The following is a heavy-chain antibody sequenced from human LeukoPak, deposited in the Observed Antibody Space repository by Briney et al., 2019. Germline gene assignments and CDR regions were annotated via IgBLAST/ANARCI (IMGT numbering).Heavy chain of an antibody. Sequence: SVKVSCKASGGTFSSYAISWVRQAPGQGLEWMGGIIPIFGTANYAQKFQGRVTITADESTSTAYMELSSLRSEDTAVYYCATESDYCSSTSCYTFDYWGQGTLVTVSS. CDR3: ATESDYCSSTSCYTFDY. CDR2: IIPIFGTA. D-gene: IGHD2-2*02. CDR1: GGTFSSYA. V-gene: IGHV1-69*13. J-gene: IGHJ4*02.